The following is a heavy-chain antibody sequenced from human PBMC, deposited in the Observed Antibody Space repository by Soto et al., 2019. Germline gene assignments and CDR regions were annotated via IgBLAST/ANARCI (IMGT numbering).Heavy chain of an antibody. J-gene: IGHJ4*02. CDR1: GFTFSSYW. CDR3: ARDSYGYVVDY. V-gene: IGHV3-7*01. Sequence: EVQLVESGGGLVQPGGSLRLSCAASGFTFSSYWMSWVRQAPGKGLEWVANIKQDGSEKYYVDSVKGRFTISRDNAKNSRYLQMNSLRAEDTAVYYCARDSYGYVVDYWGQGTLVTVSS. CDR2: IKQDGSEK. D-gene: IGHD5-18*01.